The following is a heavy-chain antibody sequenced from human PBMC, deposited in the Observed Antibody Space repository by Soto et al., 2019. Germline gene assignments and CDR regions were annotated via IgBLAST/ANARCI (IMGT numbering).Heavy chain of an antibody. Sequence: GGSLRLSCAASGFTFSSYAMSWVRRAPGKGLELVSVISGSGGSTYYADSVKGRFTISRDNSKNTLYLQMNSLRAEDTAVYYCASAEDDYGDDDAFDIWGQGTMVTVSS. CDR1: GFTFSSYA. CDR2: ISGSGGST. CDR3: ASAEDDYGDDDAFDI. D-gene: IGHD4-17*01. V-gene: IGHV3-23*01. J-gene: IGHJ3*02.